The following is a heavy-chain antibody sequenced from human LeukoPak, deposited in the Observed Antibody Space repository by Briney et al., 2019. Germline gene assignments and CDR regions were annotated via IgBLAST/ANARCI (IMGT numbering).Heavy chain of an antibody. J-gene: IGHJ4*02. CDR3: VKDLITGDEMGDY. Sequence: GGSLRLSCSASGFTFSSYAMHWVRQAPGKGLEYVSAISSNGGSTYYADSVKGRFTISRDNSKNTLYLQMSSLRAEDTAVYYCVKDLITGDEMGDYWGQGTLVTVSS. CDR2: ISSNGGST. CDR1: GFTFSSYA. V-gene: IGHV3-64D*09. D-gene: IGHD5-24*01.